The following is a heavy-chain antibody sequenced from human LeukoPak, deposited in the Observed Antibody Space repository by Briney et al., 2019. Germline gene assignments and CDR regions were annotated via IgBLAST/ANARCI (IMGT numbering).Heavy chain of an antibody. CDR3: AQIYCSGGSCYHGAFDI. J-gene: IGHJ3*02. Sequence: GGSLRLSCAASGFTFSDYGMHWLRQAPGKRLDWVALISYDGSNKYYADSVKGRFTISRDNSKNTLYLQMNSLRAEDTAVYYCAQIYCSGGSCYHGAFDIWGQGTMVTVSS. CDR1: GFTFSDYG. V-gene: IGHV3-30*18. CDR2: ISYDGSNK. D-gene: IGHD2-15*01.